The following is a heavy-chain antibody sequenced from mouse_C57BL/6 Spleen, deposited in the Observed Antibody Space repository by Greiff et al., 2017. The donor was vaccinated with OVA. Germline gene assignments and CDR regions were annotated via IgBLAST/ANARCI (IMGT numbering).Heavy chain of an antibody. CDR1: GYTFTSYG. J-gene: IGHJ1*03. D-gene: IGHD1-1*01. V-gene: IGHV1-81*01. Sequence: VQLQQSGAELARPGASVKLSCKASGYTFTSYGISWVKQRTGQGLEWIGEIYPRRGNTYYNDKFKGKATLTADKSSSTAYLELRSLTSEDSAVYFWARSSGHFTTGVATRYFDVGGTGTTVTVSS. CDR2: IYPRRGNT. CDR3: ARSSGHFTTGVATRYFDV.